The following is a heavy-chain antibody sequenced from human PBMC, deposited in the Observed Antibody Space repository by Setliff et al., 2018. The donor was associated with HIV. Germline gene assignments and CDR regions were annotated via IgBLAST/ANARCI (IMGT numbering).Heavy chain of an antibody. CDR3: ARGGDSSASDH. Sequence: PGGSLRLSCAASGFTFSTYWMGWIRQVPGKGLEWVSTIRHSNPYEYYADSVKGRFTISRDNAKKSLYLQMNSLSAEDTAVYYCARGGDSSASDHWGQGTLVTVSS. J-gene: IGHJ4*02. V-gene: IGHV3-21*01. CDR2: IRHSNPYE. D-gene: IGHD6-19*01. CDR1: GFTFSTYW.